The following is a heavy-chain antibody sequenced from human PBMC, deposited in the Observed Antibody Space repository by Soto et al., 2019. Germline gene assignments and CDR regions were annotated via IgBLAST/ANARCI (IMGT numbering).Heavy chain of an antibody. CDR1: GGSIRSGGYY. CDR3: ARCRDAFGFDS. Sequence: KPSETLSLTCNVSGGSIRSGGYYWGWIRQAPGKGLEWIGYIHYRGRTSYNPSLESRVSISLDTSGHQFSLTLTSVTAADTAVYYCARCRDAFGFDSWGQGTLVTVSS. D-gene: IGHD2-15*01. V-gene: IGHV4-31*03. J-gene: IGHJ4*02. CDR2: IHYRGRT.